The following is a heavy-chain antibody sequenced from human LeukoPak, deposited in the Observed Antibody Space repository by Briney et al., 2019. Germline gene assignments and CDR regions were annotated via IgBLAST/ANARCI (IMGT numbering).Heavy chain of an antibody. CDR3: AKVSGSWYEYYYYYMDV. CDR1: GFTFSSYG. Sequence: PGGSLRLSCAASGFTFSSYGMHWVRQAPGKGLEWVAFIRYDGSNKYYADSVKGRFTISRDNSKNTLYLQMNSLRAEDTAVYYCAKVSGSWYEYYYYYMDVWGKGTTVTISS. CDR2: IRYDGSNK. J-gene: IGHJ6*03. D-gene: IGHD6-13*01. V-gene: IGHV3-30*02.